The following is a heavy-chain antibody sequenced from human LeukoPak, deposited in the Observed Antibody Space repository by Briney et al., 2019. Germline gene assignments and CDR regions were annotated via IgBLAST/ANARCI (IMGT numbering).Heavy chain of an antibody. V-gene: IGHV3-21*01. CDR3: ARVNYFISGTSAFDI. CDR1: GFSFSTYT. D-gene: IGHD3-10*01. J-gene: IGHJ3*02. CDR2: IISSTSYI. Sequence: GPLRLSCAASGFSFSTYTMNWVRQAPGKGLEWVSSIISSTSYIYYADSVKGRFTISGDNAKNSLFLQMNSLRAEDTAVYYCARVNYFISGTSAFDIWGQGTMVTVSS.